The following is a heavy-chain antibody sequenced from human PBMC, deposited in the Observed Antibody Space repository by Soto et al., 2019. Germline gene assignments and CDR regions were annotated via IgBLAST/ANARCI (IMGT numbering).Heavy chain of an antibody. CDR2: IYYSGST. D-gene: IGHD3-16*01. CDR1: GGSISSYY. J-gene: IGHJ6*02. Sequence: PSETLSLTCTVSGGSISSYYWSWIRQHPGKGLEWIGYIYYSGSTYYNPSLKSRVTISVDTSKNQFSLKLSSVTAADTAVYYCARANLRTQLGYYYYGMDVWGQGTTVTVSS. V-gene: IGHV4-59*06. CDR3: ARANLRTQLGYYYYGMDV.